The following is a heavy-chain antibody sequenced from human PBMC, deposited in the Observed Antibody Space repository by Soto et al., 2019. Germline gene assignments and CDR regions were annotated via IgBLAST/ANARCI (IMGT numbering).Heavy chain of an antibody. CDR2: IRSKANSYAT. J-gene: IGHJ4*02. V-gene: IGHV3-73*01. CDR1: GFTFSGSA. D-gene: IGHD6-19*01. CDR3: TPHADYSSGWYGNSPAAFDY. Sequence: GGSLRLSCAASGFTFSGSAMHWVRQASGKGLEWVGRIRSKANSYATAYAASVKGRFTISRDDSKNTAYLQMNSLKTEDTAVYYCTPHADYSSGWYGNSPAAFDYWGQGT.